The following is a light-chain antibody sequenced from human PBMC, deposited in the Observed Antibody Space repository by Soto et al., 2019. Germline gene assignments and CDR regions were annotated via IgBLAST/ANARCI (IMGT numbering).Light chain of an antibody. CDR3: ASWDDSLNGVV. CDR2: NNN. CDR1: SSNIGSTT. V-gene: IGLV1-44*01. Sequence: QTVLTQPPSAYGTPGQRVTIACSGSSSNIGSTTVKWYQQIPGTAPKLLIYNNNQRPSGVPDRFSGSKSGTSASLAISGLQSEDEADYYCASWDDSLNGVVFGGGTKLTVL. J-gene: IGLJ3*02.